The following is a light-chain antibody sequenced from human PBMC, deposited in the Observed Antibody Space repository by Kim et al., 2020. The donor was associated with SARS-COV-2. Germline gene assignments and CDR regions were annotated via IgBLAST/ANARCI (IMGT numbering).Light chain of an antibody. CDR1: QTISRW. CDR2: DAS. CDR3: QHYYSYPFT. J-gene: IGKJ2*01. V-gene: IGKV1-5*01. Sequence: DIRMTQSPSTLSASVGDRVTITCRASQTISRWLAWYQQKPGKAPKLLIYDASSLESGLPSRFSGTGSGSGTDFTLTISSLQPDDFATYYCQHYYSYPFTVGQGTKLEI.